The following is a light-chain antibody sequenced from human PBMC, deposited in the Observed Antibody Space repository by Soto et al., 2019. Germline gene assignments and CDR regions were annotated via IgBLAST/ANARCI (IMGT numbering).Light chain of an antibody. J-gene: IGKJ1*01. V-gene: IGKV1-5*03. Sequence: DIQMTQSPSTLSASVGDRVTITCRASQSISSWLAWYQQKPGTAPKLLIYKASTLQSGVPSRFSGSGSGTECTLTISRLQPDDSATYYCQQYRDNWTFVQGTKVE. CDR2: KAS. CDR1: QSISSW. CDR3: QQYRDNWT.